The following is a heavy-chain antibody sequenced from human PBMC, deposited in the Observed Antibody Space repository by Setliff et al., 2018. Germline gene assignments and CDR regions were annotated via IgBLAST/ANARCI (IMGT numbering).Heavy chain of an antibody. J-gene: IGHJ3*02. Sequence: SETLSLTCAVYGGSFSGYYWNWIRPPPGKGLEWIGEINHSGSTNYNPSLKSRVTISVDTSKNQFSLKLSSVTAADTAVYYCARASDSSGYYSYEDFDIWGQGTMVTVSS. CDR2: INHSGST. CDR3: ARASDSSGYYSYEDFDI. CDR1: GGSFSGYY. D-gene: IGHD3-22*01. V-gene: IGHV4-34*01.